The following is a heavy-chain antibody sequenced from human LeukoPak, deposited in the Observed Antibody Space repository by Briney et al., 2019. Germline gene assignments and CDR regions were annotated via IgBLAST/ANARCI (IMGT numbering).Heavy chain of an antibody. CDR3: ARLSNYGPSL. Sequence: PSETLSLTCTVSGGSISSYYWSWIRQPPGKGLEWIGEINHSGSTSYNPSLKSRLTISVDTSKNQFSLKLSSVTAADTAVYYCARLSNYGPSLWGQGTLVTVSS. J-gene: IGHJ4*02. V-gene: IGHV4-34*01. CDR1: GGSISSYY. CDR2: INHSGST. D-gene: IGHD4-11*01.